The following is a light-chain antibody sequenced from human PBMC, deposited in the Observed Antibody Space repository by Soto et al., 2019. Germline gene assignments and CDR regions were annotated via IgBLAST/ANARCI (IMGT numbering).Light chain of an antibody. CDR2: DVS. CDR1: SSDVGGYNY. J-gene: IGLJ1*01. Sequence: QSVLTQPASVSGSPGQSITISCTGTSSDVGGYNYVSWYQQHPGKAPKLMIYDVSNRPSGVSNRFSGSKSGNTASLTISGLQAEYEADYYCSSYTSSSTYVFGTGTKVTV. CDR3: SSYTSSSTYV. V-gene: IGLV2-14*01.